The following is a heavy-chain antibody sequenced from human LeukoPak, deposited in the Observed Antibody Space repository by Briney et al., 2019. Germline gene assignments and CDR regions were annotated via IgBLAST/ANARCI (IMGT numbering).Heavy chain of an antibody. CDR1: GFTFSSYG. CDR2: IRYDGSNK. J-gene: IGHJ3*02. V-gene: IGHV3-33*01. D-gene: IGHD3-10*01. Sequence: GGSLRLSCAASGFTFSSYGMHWVRQAPGKGLEWVAVIRYDGSNKFYADSVKGRFTISRDNSKNTLYLQMNSLRAEDTAVYYCAREGITLVRGVIPVNVNAFDIWGQGTMVTVSS. CDR3: AREGITLVRGVIPVNVNAFDI.